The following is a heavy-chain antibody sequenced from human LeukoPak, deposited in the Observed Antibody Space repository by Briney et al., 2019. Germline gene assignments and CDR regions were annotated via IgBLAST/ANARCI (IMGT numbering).Heavy chain of an antibody. J-gene: IGHJ4*02. CDR2: ISYDGTYN. CDR3: ARRRIGVLRGVTGPPDY. D-gene: IGHD3-10*01. V-gene: IGHV3-30*04. CDR1: GFTFSSCA. Sequence: GGSLRLSCAASGFTFSSCAMYWVRQAPGKGLEWVAIISYDGTYNYYADSVKGRFTISRDNSHSTLHLQMNSLRAADTAVYYCARRRIGVLRGVTGPPDYWGQGTLVTVSS.